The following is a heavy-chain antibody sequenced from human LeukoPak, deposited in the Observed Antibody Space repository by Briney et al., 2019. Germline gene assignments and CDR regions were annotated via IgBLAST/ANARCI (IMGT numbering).Heavy chain of an antibody. CDR3: ARLDSGYEDYYFDD. CDR1: GGPLTRSLSY. Sequence: PSETLSLTCTVSGGPLTRSLSYWGWIRRPPGKGLEWIGNIYYTGSTDYSPSFESRAAMSVDTPKNQFSLQLRSVTAADTAVYYCARLDSGYEDYYFDDWGQGTLVTVSS. CDR2: IYYTGST. J-gene: IGHJ4*02. D-gene: IGHD5-12*01. V-gene: IGHV4-39*01.